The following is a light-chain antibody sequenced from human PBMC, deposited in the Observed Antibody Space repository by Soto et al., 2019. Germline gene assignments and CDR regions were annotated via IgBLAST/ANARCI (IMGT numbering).Light chain of an antibody. CDR1: QSISSW. CDR3: QPYNSRYT. CDR2: KAS. J-gene: IGKJ2*01. Sequence: DIQMTQSPSTLSASVGDRVTITCRASQSISSWLAWYQQKPGKAPKLLIYKASSLESGVPSRFSGSGSGTEFTLTISSLQPDDFATYYCQPYNSRYTFGQGTKLEIK. V-gene: IGKV1-5*03.